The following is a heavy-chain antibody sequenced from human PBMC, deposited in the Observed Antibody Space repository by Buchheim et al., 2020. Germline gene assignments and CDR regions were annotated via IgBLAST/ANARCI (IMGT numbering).Heavy chain of an antibody. CDR2: IPASGGST. Sequence: EVQLLESGGDLVQPGGSLRLSCAASGFTFSSSAMSWVRQAPGKGLQWVSTIPASGGSTYSTDSVKGRFTISRDNTKNTLYLQINSLRAEDTAVYYCAKSSAFAFEYWGQGT. CDR3: AKSSAFAFEY. D-gene: IGHD2-21*01. J-gene: IGHJ4*02. CDR1: GFTFSSSA. V-gene: IGHV3-23*01.